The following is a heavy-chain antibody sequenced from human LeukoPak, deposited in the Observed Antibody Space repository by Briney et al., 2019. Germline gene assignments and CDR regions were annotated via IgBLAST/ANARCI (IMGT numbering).Heavy chain of an antibody. CDR3: AKDLAGSGSYSFDY. CDR2: ISGSGCST. Sequence: GGSLRLSCAASGFTFSNYAMNWVRQAPGRGLEWVSAISGSGCSTYYADSVKGVFTISRDNSTNALYLQMNSLRAEDTAVYYCAKDLAGSGSYSFDYWGQGTLVTVSS. V-gene: IGHV3-23*01. D-gene: IGHD1-26*01. J-gene: IGHJ4*02. CDR1: GFTFSNYA.